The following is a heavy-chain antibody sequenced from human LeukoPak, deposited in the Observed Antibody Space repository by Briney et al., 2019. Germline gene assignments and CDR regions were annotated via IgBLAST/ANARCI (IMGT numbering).Heavy chain of an antibody. J-gene: IGHJ4*02. V-gene: IGHV1-18*01. CDR1: GYTFTSYG. CDR2: ISAYNGNT. D-gene: IGHD6-19*01. CDR3: ARVGQWLVSAYYFDY. Sequence: ASVKVSCKASGYTFTSYGISWVRQAPGQGLEWMGWISAYNGNTNYAQKLQGRVTMTTDTSTSTAYMELRSLRSDDTAVYYCARVGQWLVSAYYFDYWGQGTLVTVSS.